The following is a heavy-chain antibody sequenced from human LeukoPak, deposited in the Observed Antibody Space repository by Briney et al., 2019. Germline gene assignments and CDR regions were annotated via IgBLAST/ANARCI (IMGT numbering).Heavy chain of an antibody. J-gene: IGHJ4*02. CDR3: AREATRGEGDY. CDR1: GFTFSTYW. CDR2: IYSGGST. D-gene: IGHD5-24*01. Sequence: PGGSLRLSCAASGFTFSTYWMSWVRQAPGTGLESFSVIYSGGSTYYADSVKGQFTISRYNSKNTLYLQMNSRRAEDTAVYYCAREATRGEGDYWGQGTLVTVYS. V-gene: IGHV3-53*01.